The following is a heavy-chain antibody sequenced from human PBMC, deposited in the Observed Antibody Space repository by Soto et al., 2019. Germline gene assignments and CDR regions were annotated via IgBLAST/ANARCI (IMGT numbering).Heavy chain of an antibody. CDR2: IYYSGST. Sequence: SETLSLTCTVSGGSISSGGYYWSWIRQHPGKGLEWIGYIYYSGSTYYNPSLKSRVTISVDTSKNQFSLKLSSVTAADTAVYYCARVNYDFWSGYRPKNWFDPWGQGTLVTVSS. CDR1: GGSISSGGYY. CDR3: ARVNYDFWSGYRPKNWFDP. D-gene: IGHD3-3*01. V-gene: IGHV4-31*03. J-gene: IGHJ5*02.